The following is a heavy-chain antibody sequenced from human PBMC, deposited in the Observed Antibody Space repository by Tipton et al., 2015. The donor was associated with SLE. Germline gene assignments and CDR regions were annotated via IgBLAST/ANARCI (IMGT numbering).Heavy chain of an antibody. V-gene: IGHV3-48*04. CDR2: ISSSGSTI. CDR3: ARDVGYYDSSGYPFRYYYYYYMDV. Sequence: SLRLSCAASGFTFSSYSMNWVRQAPGKGLEWVSYISSSGSTIYYADSVKGRFTISRDNAKHSLYLQMNSLRAGDTAVYYCARDVGYYDSSGYPFRYYYYYYMDVWGKGTTVTGSS. J-gene: IGHJ6*03. CDR1: GFTFSSYS. D-gene: IGHD3-22*01.